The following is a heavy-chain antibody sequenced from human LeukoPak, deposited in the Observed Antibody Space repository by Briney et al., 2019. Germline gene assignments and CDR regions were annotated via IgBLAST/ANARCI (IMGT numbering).Heavy chain of an antibody. CDR1: GYSFTNYW. D-gene: IGHD5-18*01. CDR3: ARQPYSYGSSFDS. V-gene: IGHV5-10-1*01. CDR2: IDPSDSYT. Sequence: GESLKISCKGSGYSFTNYWISWVRQMPGKGLEWMGRIDPSDSYTKYSPSFQGRVSISADKSISTAYLQWSSLKASDTAMYYCARQPYSYGSSFDSWGQGTLVTVSS. J-gene: IGHJ4*02.